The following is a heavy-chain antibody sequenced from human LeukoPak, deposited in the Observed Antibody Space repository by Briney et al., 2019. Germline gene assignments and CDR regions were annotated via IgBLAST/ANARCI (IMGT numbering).Heavy chain of an antibody. CDR1: GFTFSSYS. CDR2: ISGSGAST. J-gene: IGHJ4*02. D-gene: IGHD5-12*01. V-gene: IGHV3-23*01. Sequence: GGSLRLSCAASGFTFSSYSMSWVRQAPGKGLEWVSGISGSGASTYYADSVKGRFTISRDNSKNILYLQMGSLRAEDTAVYYCAKQGVVATITRFDYWGQGTLVTVSS. CDR3: AKQGVVATITRFDY.